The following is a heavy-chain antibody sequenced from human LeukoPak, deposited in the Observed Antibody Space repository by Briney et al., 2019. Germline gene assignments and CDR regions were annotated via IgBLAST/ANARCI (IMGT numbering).Heavy chain of an antibody. Sequence: SQTLSLTCTVSGGSISSGDYYWSWIRQPPGKGLEWIGYIYYSGSTYYNPSLKSRVTISVDTSKNQISLKLSSVTAADTAVYYCASLRGPNGMDVWGQGTTVTVSS. CDR2: IYYSGST. J-gene: IGHJ6*02. D-gene: IGHD3-10*01. CDR1: GGSISSGDYY. V-gene: IGHV4-30-4*01. CDR3: ASLRGPNGMDV.